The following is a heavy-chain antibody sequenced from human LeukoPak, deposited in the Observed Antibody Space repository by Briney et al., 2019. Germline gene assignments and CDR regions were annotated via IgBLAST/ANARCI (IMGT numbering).Heavy chain of an antibody. D-gene: IGHD3-9*01. CDR1: GYTFTSYD. CDR3: ARARYDILTGYYRGWFDP. Sequence: ASVKVSCKASGYTFTSYDINWVRQATGQGLEWMGWMNPNSGNTGYAQKFQGRVTITRNTSISTAYMELSSLRSEDTAVYYCARARYDILTGYYRGWFDPWGQGTLVTVPS. CDR2: MNPNSGNT. V-gene: IGHV1-8*01. J-gene: IGHJ5*02.